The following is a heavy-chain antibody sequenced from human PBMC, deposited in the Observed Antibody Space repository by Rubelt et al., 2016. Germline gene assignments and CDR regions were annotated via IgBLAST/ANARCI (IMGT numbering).Heavy chain of an antibody. Sequence: EVQLLESGGGLVQPGGSLRLSCVASGFTFSTYAMSWVRQAPEKGLEWVSVVGTDGGGTLYADSVNNSKNTLYLQMNSLGAEDTDIYYCARDYYGDPFDYWGQGTPVTVSS. CDR2: VGTDGGGT. D-gene: IGHD4-17*01. V-gene: IGHV3-23*01. J-gene: IGHJ4*02. CDR1: GFTFSTYA. CDR3: ARDYYGDPFDY.